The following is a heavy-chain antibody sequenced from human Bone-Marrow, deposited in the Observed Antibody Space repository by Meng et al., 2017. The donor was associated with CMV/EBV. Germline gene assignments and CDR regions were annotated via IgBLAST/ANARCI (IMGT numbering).Heavy chain of an antibody. CDR2: INSDGSST. Sequence: GGSLRLSCAASGFTFSSYWMHWVRQAPGKGLVWVSRINSDGSSTSYADSVKGRFTISRDNAKNTLYLQMNSLRAEDTAVYYCAREYSSSLYYYYYGMDVWGQGTTVTVSS. J-gene: IGHJ6*02. V-gene: IGHV3-74*01. CDR3: AREYSSSLYYYYYGMDV. CDR1: GFTFSSYW. D-gene: IGHD6-6*01.